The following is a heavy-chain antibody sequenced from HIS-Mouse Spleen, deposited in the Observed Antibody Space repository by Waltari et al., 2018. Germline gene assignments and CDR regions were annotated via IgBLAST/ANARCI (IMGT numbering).Heavy chain of an antibody. Sequence: QVQLQQWGAGRLKPSETLSLTCAVYGGSFRGYYWSGICQPPGNGREWIGEINHSGSTNYNPSLKSRVTISVDTSKNQFSLKLSSVTAADTAVYYCARGPADYDSSGYYYGDAFDIWGQGTMVTVSS. V-gene: IGHV4-34*01. D-gene: IGHD3-22*01. CDR3: ARGPADYDSSGYYYGDAFDI. CDR1: GGSFRGYY. J-gene: IGHJ3*02. CDR2: INHSGST.